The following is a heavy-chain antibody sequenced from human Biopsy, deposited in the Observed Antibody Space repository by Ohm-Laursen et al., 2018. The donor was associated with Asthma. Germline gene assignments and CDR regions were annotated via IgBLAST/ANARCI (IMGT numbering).Heavy chain of an antibody. D-gene: IGHD3-22*01. CDR3: ARAQDYYDSRGYYRSFDY. CDR1: YGPITSGGYY. Sequence: SQTLSLTCIVSYGPITSGGYYWTWIRQHPGKGLEWIGFIYYRGSTYYNPSLKSRVSISIDTSKNQFSLKLSSVTAADTAVYYCARAQDYYDSRGYYRSFDYWGQGTLVTVSS. CDR2: IYYRGST. J-gene: IGHJ4*02. V-gene: IGHV4-31*03.